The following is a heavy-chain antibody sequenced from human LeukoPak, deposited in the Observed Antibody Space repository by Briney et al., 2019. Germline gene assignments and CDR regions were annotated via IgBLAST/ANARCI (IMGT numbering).Heavy chain of an antibody. CDR2: ISAYNGKT. CDR1: GYTFTSYG. V-gene: IGHV1-18*01. J-gene: IGHJ6*02. CDR3: ARAVAADYYYYGMDV. D-gene: IGHD6-19*01. Sequence: ASVKVSCKASGYTFTSYGISWVRQAPRQGLEWMGWISAYNGKTNYAQKLQGRVTMTTDTSTSTAYMELRSLRDDDTAVYYCARAVAADYYYYGMDVWGQGTTVTVSS.